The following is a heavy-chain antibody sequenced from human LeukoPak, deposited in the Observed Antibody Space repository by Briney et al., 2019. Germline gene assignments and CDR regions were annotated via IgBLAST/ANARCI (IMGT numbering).Heavy chain of an antibody. CDR1: GGSIISGSYY. CDR3: ARDRDYDFWSGYSLHWYFDL. J-gene: IGHJ2*01. D-gene: IGHD3-3*01. V-gene: IGHV4-61*02. CDR2: IYTSGST. Sequence: SGTLSLTCAVSGGSIISGSYYWSWIRQPAGKGLEWIGRIYTSGSTNYNPSLKSRVTISVDTSKNQFSLKLSSVTAADTAVYYCARDRDYDFWSGYSLHWYFDLWGRGTLVTVSS.